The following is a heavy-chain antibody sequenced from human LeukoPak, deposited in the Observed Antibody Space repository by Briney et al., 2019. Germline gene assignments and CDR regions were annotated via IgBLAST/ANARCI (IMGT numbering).Heavy chain of an antibody. D-gene: IGHD2-21*01. CDR2: ISYDGSNK. J-gene: IGHJ5*02. CDR3: AKDLYRDSWFDP. CDR1: GFTFSSYG. V-gene: IGHV3-30*18. Sequence: PGGSLRLSCAASGFTFSSYGMHWVRQAPGKGLEWVAVISYDGSNKYYADSVKGRFTISRDNSKNTLYLQMNSLRAEDTAVYYCAKDLYRDSWFDPWGQGTLVTVSS.